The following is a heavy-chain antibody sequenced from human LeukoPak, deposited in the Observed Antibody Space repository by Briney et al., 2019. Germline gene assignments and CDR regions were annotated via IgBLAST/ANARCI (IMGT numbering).Heavy chain of an antibody. CDR2: MNPNSGNT. V-gene: IGHV1-8*02. D-gene: IGHD1-26*01. CDR3: ATSYSGSYYYYYYMDV. Sequence: ASVKVSCKASGYTFTSYDINWVRQATGQGLEWMGWMNPNSGNTGYAQKFQGRVTMTRDTSISTAYMELSRLRSDDTAVYYCATSYSGSYYYYYYMDVWGKGTTVTVSS. J-gene: IGHJ6*03. CDR1: GYTFTSYD.